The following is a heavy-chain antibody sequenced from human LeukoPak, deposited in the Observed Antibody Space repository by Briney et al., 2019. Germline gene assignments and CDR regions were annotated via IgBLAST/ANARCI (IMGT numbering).Heavy chain of an antibody. CDR3: AKDLMRDRWFGES. V-gene: IGHV3-30*02. Sequence: GGSLRLSYAASGFTFSSYGMHWVRQAPGKGLEWVAFIRYEGSEKYYADSVKGRFIISRDNSKNTLYLEMNILRTEDTAVYHCAKDLMRDRWFGESWGQGTLVTVSS. D-gene: IGHD3-10*01. CDR2: IRYEGSEK. J-gene: IGHJ5*02. CDR1: GFTFSSYG.